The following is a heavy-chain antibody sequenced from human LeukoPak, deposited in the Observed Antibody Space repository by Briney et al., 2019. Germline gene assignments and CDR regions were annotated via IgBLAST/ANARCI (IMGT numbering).Heavy chain of an antibody. CDR2: LSGSGGST. Sequence: PGGSLRLSCASSGFPFSSYAMSWVRQAPGKGLEWVSDLSGSGGSTYYADSVTGRFTISRDNSKNTLYLQMTSLRAEDTAVYYCAKFLPTHIVVANYYFDYWGQGTLVTVSS. CDR3: AKFLPTHIVVANYYFDY. J-gene: IGHJ4*02. V-gene: IGHV3-23*01. CDR1: GFPFSSYA. D-gene: IGHD2-21*01.